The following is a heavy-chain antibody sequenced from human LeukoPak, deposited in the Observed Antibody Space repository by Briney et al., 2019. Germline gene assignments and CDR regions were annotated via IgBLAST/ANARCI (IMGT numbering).Heavy chain of an antibody. CDR1: GGSISSGSYY. V-gene: IGHV4-61*02. D-gene: IGHD5-12*01. Sequence: SQTLSLTCTVSGGSISSGSYYWSWIRQPAGKGLEWIGRIYTSGSTNYNPSPKSRVTISVDTSKNQFSLKLSSVTAADTAVYYCAREKMSGYDRFSGDYFDYWGQGTLVTVSS. J-gene: IGHJ4*02. CDR3: AREKMSGYDRFSGDYFDY. CDR2: IYTSGST.